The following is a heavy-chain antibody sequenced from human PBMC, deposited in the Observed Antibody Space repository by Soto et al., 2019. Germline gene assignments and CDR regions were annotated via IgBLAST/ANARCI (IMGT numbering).Heavy chain of an antibody. Sequence: GGSLRLSCAASGFTFSNYAMHWVRQAPGKGLEWVAVISYDGSDKYNASSVKGRFTISRDNSKNTLYLQMNSLRAEDTAVYYCARDTGPNGYNYYYFGMDVWGQGTTVTVSS. CDR2: ISYDGSDK. D-gene: IGHD5-18*01. CDR1: GFTFSNYA. J-gene: IGHJ6*02. V-gene: IGHV3-30-3*01. CDR3: ARDTGPNGYNYYYFGMDV.